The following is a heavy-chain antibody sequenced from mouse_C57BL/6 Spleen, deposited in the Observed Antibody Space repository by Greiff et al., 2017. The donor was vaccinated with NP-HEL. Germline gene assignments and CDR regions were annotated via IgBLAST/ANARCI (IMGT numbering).Heavy chain of an antibody. J-gene: IGHJ4*01. Sequence: QVQLKQSGAELVKPGASVKLSCKASGYTFTEYTIHWVKQRSGQGLEWIGWFYPGSGSIKYNENFKDKATLTADKSSSTVYMELSRLTSEDSAVYFCARHEGYYSNLYAMDYWGQGTSVTVSS. CDR1: GYTFTEYT. CDR2: FYPGSGSI. CDR3: ARHEGYYSNLYAMDY. V-gene: IGHV1-62-2*01. D-gene: IGHD2-5*01.